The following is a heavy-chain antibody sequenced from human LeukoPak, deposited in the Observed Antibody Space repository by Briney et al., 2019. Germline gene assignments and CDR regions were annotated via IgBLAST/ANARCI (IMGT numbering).Heavy chain of an antibody. CDR1: GITLSNYG. D-gene: IGHD3-22*01. CDR2: MSGGGGGK. Sequence: GRSLSLSCAASGITLSNYGMSWVRQAPGKGPEWVAGMSGGGGGKNYADSVKGRFTLSRDNSKNTLYLQMNSLRAEDTAVYSCAKRGVEIRVILVGFHREAYYFDSWGQGALVTVSS. CDR3: AKRGVEIRVILVGFHREAYYFDS. J-gene: IGHJ4*02. V-gene: IGHV3-23*01.